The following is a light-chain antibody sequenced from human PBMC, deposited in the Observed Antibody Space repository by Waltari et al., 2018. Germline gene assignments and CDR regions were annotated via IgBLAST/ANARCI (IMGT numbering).Light chain of an antibody. CDR2: DVY. CDR1: RSDVGGYDF. J-gene: IGLJ2*01. V-gene: IGLV2-14*03. CDR3: SSYTSISTSVV. Sequence: QSALTQPASVSGSPRQSITISCTGTRSDVGGYDFVSWYQQYPGKAPKLVIYDVYYRPSGVSHRFSASKSGNTASLTISGLQTEDEADYYCSSYTSISTSVVFGGGTKLTVL.